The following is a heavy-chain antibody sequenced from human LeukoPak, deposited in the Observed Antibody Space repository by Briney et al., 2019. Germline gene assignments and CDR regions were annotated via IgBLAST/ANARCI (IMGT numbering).Heavy chain of an antibody. D-gene: IGHD6-25*01. CDR1: GYSFTTYW. V-gene: IGHV5-51*01. Sequence: VESLKISCKGSGYSFTTYWIVWVRQMPGKGLEWMGIIYPDDSDTRNSPSFQGQVTISADESISTAYLQWSSLKASDTAMYYCARLAAAGGNPYYLDYWGRGTQVTVSS. J-gene: IGHJ4*02. CDR3: ARLAAAGGNPYYLDY. CDR2: IYPDDSDT.